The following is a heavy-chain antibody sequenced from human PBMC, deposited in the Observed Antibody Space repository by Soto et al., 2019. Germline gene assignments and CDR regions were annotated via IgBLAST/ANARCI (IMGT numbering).Heavy chain of an antibody. CDR3: ARDSPSPGISPIDY. J-gene: IGHJ4*02. V-gene: IGHV3-21*01. Sequence: EVQLLESGGGLVKPGGSLRLSCAASGFTFSTHSMNWVRQAPGKGLEWVSCINTSGDIIYYADSVKGRFTISRDNAKTSLYLQMNSLRAEDTAVYFCARDSPSPGISPIDYCGQGTLVAVSS. CDR2: INTSGDII. CDR1: GFTFSTHS. D-gene: IGHD2-21*01.